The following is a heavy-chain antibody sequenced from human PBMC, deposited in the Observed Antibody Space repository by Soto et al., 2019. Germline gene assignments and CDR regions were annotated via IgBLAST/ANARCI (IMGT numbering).Heavy chain of an antibody. CDR1: GFTFNSYA. J-gene: IGHJ4*02. D-gene: IGHD3-22*01. Sequence: EVQLLESGGGLVQPGGSLRLSCAASGFTFNSYAMNWVRQAPGKGLEWVSTISGNGGSTYYGDSVKGRFTICRDSSKDALHLQMNSLRAEDPAVYYCAKDRIRYDSIDSWGQGTLVTVSS. CDR3: AKDRIRYDSIDS. CDR2: ISGNGGST. V-gene: IGHV3-23*01.